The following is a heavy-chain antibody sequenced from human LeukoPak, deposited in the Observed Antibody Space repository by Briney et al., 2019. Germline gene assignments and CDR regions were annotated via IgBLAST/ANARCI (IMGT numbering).Heavy chain of an antibody. J-gene: IGHJ4*02. Sequence: SETLSLTCIVSGGAISSGSYYWGWIRQPPGKGLEWIGSMYYTGSTYNSPSLKSRVTISVDTSKNQFSLKLSSVTAADTAVYYCARVTSSYSYGPRWFDYWGQGTLVTVSS. CDR1: GGAISSGSYY. D-gene: IGHD5-18*01. CDR2: MYYTGST. CDR3: ARVTSSYSYGPRWFDY. V-gene: IGHV4-39*07.